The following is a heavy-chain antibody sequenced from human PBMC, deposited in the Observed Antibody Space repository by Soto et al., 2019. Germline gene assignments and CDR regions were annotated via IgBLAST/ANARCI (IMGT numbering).Heavy chain of an antibody. J-gene: IGHJ3*01. D-gene: IGHD1-26*01. Sequence: EVQLVESGGGLVQPGASLRLSCAVSGFTFISSEMYWVRQAPGKGLEWISYIHPTGQPIFYADSVKGRFTISRDNANDSLLLQMNCVGAEDTAVYYCARRASRWGEGTVVTVSS. CDR3: ARRASR. CDR1: GFTFISSE. CDR2: IHPTGQPI. V-gene: IGHV3-48*03.